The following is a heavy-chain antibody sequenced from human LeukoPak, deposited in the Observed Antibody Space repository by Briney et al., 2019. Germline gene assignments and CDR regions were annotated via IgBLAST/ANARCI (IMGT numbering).Heavy chain of an antibody. CDR3: ARDRSSGYYFDY. CDR1: GYSISSGYY. J-gene: IGHJ4*02. V-gene: IGHV4-38-2*02. Sequence: SETLSLTCTVSGYSISSGYYWGWIRQPPGKGLEWIGRIYSSGITNYHPSLKSRVTMSVDTSKNQFSLKLSSVTAADTAVYYCARDRSSGYYFDYWGQGTLVTVSS. D-gene: IGHD6-19*01. CDR2: IYSSGIT.